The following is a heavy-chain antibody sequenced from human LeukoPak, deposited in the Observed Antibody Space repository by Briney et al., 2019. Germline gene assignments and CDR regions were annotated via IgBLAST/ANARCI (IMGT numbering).Heavy chain of an antibody. CDR3: ARVLHGYGSGSFPGTYYYYGMAV. V-gene: IGHV3-21*01. Sequence: GGSLRLSCAASGFTFSSYSMNWVRQAPGKGLEWVSSISSSSSYIYYADSVKGRFTISRDNAKNSLYLQMNSLRAEDTAVYHCARVLHGYGSGSFPGTYYYYGMAVWGQGTTVTVSS. CDR2: ISSSSSYI. J-gene: IGHJ6*02. CDR1: GFTFSSYS. D-gene: IGHD3-10*01.